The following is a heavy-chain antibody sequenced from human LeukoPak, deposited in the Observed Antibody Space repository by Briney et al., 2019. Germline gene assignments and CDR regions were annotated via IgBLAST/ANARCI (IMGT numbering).Heavy chain of an antibody. Sequence: GGSLRLSCAASGFTFSHYAVHWVRQAPGKGLEWVALISYDGSNKYYADSVKGRFTISRDNFKNTLYLQMNSLRAEDTAVYYCARVGSSGYYAFDYWGQGTLVTDSS. V-gene: IGHV3-30-3*01. CDR2: ISYDGSNK. CDR3: ARVGSSGYYAFDY. J-gene: IGHJ4*02. CDR1: GFTFSHYA. D-gene: IGHD3-22*01.